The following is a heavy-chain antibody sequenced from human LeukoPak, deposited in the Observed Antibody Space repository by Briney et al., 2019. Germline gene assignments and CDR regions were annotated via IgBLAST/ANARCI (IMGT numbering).Heavy chain of an antibody. CDR1: GYTFTAYY. CDR3: ARDSDFGCSGSSCYSWVY. V-gene: IGHV1-2*06. CDR2: INPNSGGS. J-gene: IGHJ4*02. D-gene: IGHD2-15*01. Sequence: ASVKVSCKASGYTFTAYYVHWVRQAPGQGLEWMRRINPNSGGSNLAQKFQGRVTMTRDTSISTVYMELNSLRSDDTAVYYCARDSDFGCSGSSCYSWVYWGQGTLVTVSS.